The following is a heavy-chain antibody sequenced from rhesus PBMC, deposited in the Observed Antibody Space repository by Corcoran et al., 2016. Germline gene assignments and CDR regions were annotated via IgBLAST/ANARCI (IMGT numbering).Heavy chain of an antibody. CDR3: ARRRVAAAGTDYGLDS. D-gene: IGHD6-31*01. J-gene: IGHJ6*01. V-gene: IGHV4-99*01. CDR2: ISGSSGST. Sequence: QVQLQESGPGLVKPSETLSLTCAVSGGSISGYYWGWIRQPPGKGLEYIGYISGSSGSTYNNPSLKNRVTLSKDTSKNQFSMKLSSVTAADTAVYYCARRRVAAAGTDYGLDSWGQGVVVTVSS. CDR1: GGSISGYY.